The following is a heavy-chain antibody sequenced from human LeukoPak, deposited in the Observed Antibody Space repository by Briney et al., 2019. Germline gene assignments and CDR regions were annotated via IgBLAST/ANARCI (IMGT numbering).Heavy chain of an antibody. CDR2: IYYSGST. V-gene: IGHV4-59*01. CDR3: ARVGYCSSTSCYHYYMDV. J-gene: IGHJ6*03. Sequence: SETLSLTCTVSGGSISSYYWSWIRQPPGKGLEWIGYIYYSGSTNYNPSLKSRVTISVDTSKNQFSLKLSSVTAADTAVYYCARVGYCSSTSCYHYYMDVWGKGTTVTVSS. CDR1: GGSISSYY. D-gene: IGHD2-2*01.